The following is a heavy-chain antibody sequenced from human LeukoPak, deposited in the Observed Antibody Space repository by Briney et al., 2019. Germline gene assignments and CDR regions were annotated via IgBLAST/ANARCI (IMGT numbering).Heavy chain of an antibody. D-gene: IGHD1-26*01. J-gene: IGHJ4*02. V-gene: IGHV3-15*01. CDR2: IKSPASGGTT. CDR1: GFTFSNAW. CDR3: TTYATPYYFDY. Sequence: GGSLRLSCAASGFTFSNAWMSWVRQAPGKGLEWVGRIKSPASGGTTDYAAPVKGRFTISRDDSKNTLYPQMNSLETEDTAVYYCTTYATPYYFDYWGQGTLVTVSS.